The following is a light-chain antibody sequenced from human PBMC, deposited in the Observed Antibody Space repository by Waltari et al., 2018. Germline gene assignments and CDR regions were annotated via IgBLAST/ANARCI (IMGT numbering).Light chain of an antibody. V-gene: IGLV2-14*01. Sequence: QSALTQPASVSGSPGQSVTISSTGTTSDLGIYKYVSWSQHRPGRAPKLIIYDVRKRPSGVSSRFSGSKSGNTASLAISGLHPEDEGYYFCSSYTRSTTYVLFGGGTRVTVL. CDR1: TSDLGIYKY. J-gene: IGLJ2*01. CDR3: SSYTRSTTYVL. CDR2: DVR.